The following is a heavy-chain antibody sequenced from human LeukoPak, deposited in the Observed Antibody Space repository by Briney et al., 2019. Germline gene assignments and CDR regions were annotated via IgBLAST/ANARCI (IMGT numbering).Heavy chain of an antibody. CDR3: AREYCSGGSCYSNFGFDP. Sequence: GASVKVSCKASGGTFSSYTISWVRQAPGQGLEWMGRIIPILGIANYAQKFQGRVTITADKSTSTAYMELSSLRSEDTAVYYCAREYCSGGSCYSNFGFDPWGQGTLVTVSS. V-gene: IGHV1-69*04. CDR2: IIPILGIA. D-gene: IGHD2-15*01. CDR1: GGTFSSYT. J-gene: IGHJ5*02.